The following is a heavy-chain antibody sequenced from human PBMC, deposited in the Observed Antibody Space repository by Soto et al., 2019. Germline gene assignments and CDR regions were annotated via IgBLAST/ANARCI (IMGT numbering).Heavy chain of an antibody. CDR3: AKGGLRRRLDP. CDR1: GFTVSTSV. D-gene: IGHD3-16*01. V-gene: IGHV3-23*01. J-gene: IGHJ5*02. CDR2: INDNGEVI. Sequence: PGGSLRLSCVVSGFTVSTSVMTWVRQAPGKGLERVSGINDNGEVIYYADSVKGRFTISRDSAKNVMYLQMNSLTVDDTAVYYCAKGGLRRRLDPWGRGTLVTVSS.